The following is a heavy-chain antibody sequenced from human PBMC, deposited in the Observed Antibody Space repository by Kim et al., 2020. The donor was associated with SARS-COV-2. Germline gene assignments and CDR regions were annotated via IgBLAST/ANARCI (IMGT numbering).Heavy chain of an antibody. Sequence: GGSLRLSCAASGFTFSSYEMNWVRQAPGKGLEWVSYISSSGSTIYYADSVKGRFTISRDNAKNSLYLQMNSLRAEDTAVYYCARRINKGGDPFDYWGQGTLVTVSS. J-gene: IGHJ4*02. CDR1: GFTFSSYE. D-gene: IGHD2-21*02. CDR3: ARRINKGGDPFDY. CDR2: ISSSGSTI. V-gene: IGHV3-48*03.